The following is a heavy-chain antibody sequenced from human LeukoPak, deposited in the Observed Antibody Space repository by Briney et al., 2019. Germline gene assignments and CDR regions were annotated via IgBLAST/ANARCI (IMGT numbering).Heavy chain of an antibody. CDR1: GGSFSGYY. V-gene: IGHV4-34*01. CDR3: ASSSPGGY. D-gene: IGHD6-13*01. Sequence: SETLSLTCAVYGGSFSGYYWSWIRQPPGKGLEWIGEINHSGSTNYNPSLKSRVTISVDTSKNQFSLKLSPVTAADTAVYYCASSSPGGYWGQGTLVTVSS. J-gene: IGHJ4*02. CDR2: INHSGST.